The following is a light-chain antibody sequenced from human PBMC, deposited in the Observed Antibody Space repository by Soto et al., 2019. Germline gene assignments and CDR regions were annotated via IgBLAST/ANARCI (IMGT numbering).Light chain of an antibody. CDR2: EGS. V-gene: IGLV2-23*01. CDR3: CSYAGSSPVYV. J-gene: IGLJ1*01. CDR1: SSDVGSYNL. Sequence: QSALTQPASVSGSPGQSITISCTGTSSDVGSYNLVSWYQQHPGKAPKLMIYEGSKRPSGVSNRLSGSKSGNTASLTISGLQAEDEADYYCCSYAGSSPVYVFGTGTKVTVL.